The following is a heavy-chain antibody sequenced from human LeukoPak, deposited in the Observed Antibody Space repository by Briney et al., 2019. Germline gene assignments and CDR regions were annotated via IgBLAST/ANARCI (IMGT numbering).Heavy chain of an antibody. CDR3: ARVPFSSGWSSYYFDY. CDR1: GGSISSDAYY. Sequence: SETLSLTCTVSGGSISSDAYYWSWIRQPAGKGLEWIGRIFTSGSTNYNPSLKSRVTISVDTSKNQFSLKLSSVTAADTAVYYCARVPFSSGWSSYYFDYWGQGTLVTVSS. D-gene: IGHD6-19*01. CDR2: IFTSGST. J-gene: IGHJ4*02. V-gene: IGHV4-61*02.